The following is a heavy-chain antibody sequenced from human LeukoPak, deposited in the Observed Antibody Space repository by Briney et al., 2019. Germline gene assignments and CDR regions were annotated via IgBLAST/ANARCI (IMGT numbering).Heavy chain of an antibody. J-gene: IGHJ1*01. V-gene: IGHV3-23*01. Sequence: GASLRLSCAASGFTFSSYAMSWVRQAPGKGLERVSTISGSGGSTYYADSVKGRFTISRDNSRNTLYLQMNSLRAEDTAVYYCAKDGPTSSEYFQHWGQGTLVTVSS. CDR1: GFTFSSYA. CDR2: ISGSGGST. CDR3: AKDGPTSSEYFQH.